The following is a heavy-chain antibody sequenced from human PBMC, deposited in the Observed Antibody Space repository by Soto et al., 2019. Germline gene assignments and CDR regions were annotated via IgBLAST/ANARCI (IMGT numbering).Heavy chain of an antibody. CDR1: GGTFSTFG. CDR3: ARTATMDAGKKNYYDF. Sequence: QVQLVQSGAEVKKTGSSVKVSCKTSGGTFSTFGISWVRQAPGQGLEWMGGIIPFFGTAEYSQKVEDRITLTAYESTNTVYMDLRSLPSEDTAIYYCARTATMDAGKKNYYDFWGQGALVTVSS. CDR2: IIPFFGTA. J-gene: IGHJ4*02. D-gene: IGHD3-10*01. V-gene: IGHV1-69*01.